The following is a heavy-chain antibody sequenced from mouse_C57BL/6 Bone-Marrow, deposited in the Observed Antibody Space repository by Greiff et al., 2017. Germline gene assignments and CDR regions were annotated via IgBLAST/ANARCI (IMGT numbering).Heavy chain of an antibody. CDR3: MGDYDGYFDV. D-gene: IGHD2-4*01. CDR2: IHPNSGST. V-gene: IGHV1-64*01. J-gene: IGHJ1*03. Sequence: QVQLQQPGAELVKPGASVKLSCKASGYTFTSYWMHWVKQRPGQGLEWIGMIHPNSGSTNYNEKFKSKATLTVDKSSSTAYMQLSSLTSEDSAVYYRMGDYDGYFDVWGTGTTVTVSS. CDR1: GYTFTSYW.